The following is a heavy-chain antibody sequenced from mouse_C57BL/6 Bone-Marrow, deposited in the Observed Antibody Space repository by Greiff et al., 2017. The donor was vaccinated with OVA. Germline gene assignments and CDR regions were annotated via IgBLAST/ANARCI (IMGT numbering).Heavy chain of an antibody. Sequence: EVQGVESGGGLVQPGESLKLSCESNEYEFPSHDMSWVRKTPEKRLELVAAINSDGGSTYYPDTMERRFIISRDNTKKTLYLQMSSLRSEDTALYYCARTITTVVAPDWYFDVWGTGTTVTVSS. CDR3: ARTITTVVAPDWYFDV. D-gene: IGHD1-1*01. J-gene: IGHJ1*03. CDR2: INSDGGST. CDR1: EYEFPSHD. V-gene: IGHV5-2*01.